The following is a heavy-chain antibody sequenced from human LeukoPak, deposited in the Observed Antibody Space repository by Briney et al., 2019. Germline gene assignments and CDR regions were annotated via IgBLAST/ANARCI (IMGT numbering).Heavy chain of an antibody. CDR1: GYTFTSYY. D-gene: IGHD6-19*01. CDR3: ARGVVAVAGRAHFDY. J-gene: IGHJ4*02. V-gene: IGHV1-46*01. Sequence: ASVKVSCKASGYTFTSYYMHWVRQAPGQGLEWMGIINPSGGSTSYAQKFQGRVTMTRDTSTSTVYMELSSLRSEDTAVYYCARGVVAVAGRAHFDYWGQGTLVTVSS. CDR2: INPSGGST.